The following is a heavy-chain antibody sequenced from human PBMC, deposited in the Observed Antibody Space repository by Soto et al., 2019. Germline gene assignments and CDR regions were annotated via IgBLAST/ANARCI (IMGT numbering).Heavy chain of an antibody. Sequence: EVQLVESGGGLVRPGGSLRLSCAASGFTFSYYWMHWVRQAPGKGLVWVSRIHSDGSSTTYADFVKGRFIISRDNARKTVDLQMNSVRVEGTVVYDCARGDRGAFDLWGQGTVVTVSS. D-gene: IGHD1-26*01. CDR3: ARGDRGAFDL. CDR2: IHSDGSST. V-gene: IGHV3-74*01. CDR1: GFTFSYYW. J-gene: IGHJ3*01.